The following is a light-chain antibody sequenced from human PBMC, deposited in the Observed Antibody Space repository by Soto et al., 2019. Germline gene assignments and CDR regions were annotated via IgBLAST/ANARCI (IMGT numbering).Light chain of an antibody. CDR2: GAS. Sequence: EILLTQYPGTLSLSPGERATLSCRASQSVSSSYLAWYKQKPGHAPRLLIYGASSRATGIPDSFSGSGSGTDFPLTISRLEPEDFAVYYCQQYGSSGTFGQGTKVDIK. CDR1: QSVSSSY. J-gene: IGKJ1*01. V-gene: IGKV3-20*01. CDR3: QQYGSSGT.